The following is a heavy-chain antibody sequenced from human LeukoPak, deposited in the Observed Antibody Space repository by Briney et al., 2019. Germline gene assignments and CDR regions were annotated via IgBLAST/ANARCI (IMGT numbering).Heavy chain of an antibody. CDR1: GGSFSGYY. J-gene: IGHJ4*02. D-gene: IGHD6-13*01. Sequence: SETLSLTCAVYGGSFSGYYWSWIRQPPGKGLEWIGEINHSGSTNYNPSLTSRVTISVDTSKNQFSLKLSSVTAADTAVYYCARHPRGEAAAGYYFDYWGQGTLVTVSS. CDR2: INHSGST. CDR3: ARHPRGEAAAGYYFDY. V-gene: IGHV4-34*01.